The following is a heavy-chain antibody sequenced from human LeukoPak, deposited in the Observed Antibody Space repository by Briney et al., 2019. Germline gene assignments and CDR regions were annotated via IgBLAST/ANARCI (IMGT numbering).Heavy chain of an antibody. D-gene: IGHD2-21*02. CDR1: GGSISSGGYY. Sequence: SQTLSLTCTVSGGSISSGGYYWSWIRQHPGKGLEWIGYIYYSGSTYYNPSLKSRVTISVDTSKNQFSLKLSSVTAADTAVYYCAREPYCGGDCYSGVFDWGQGTPVTVSS. J-gene: IGHJ4*02. CDR3: AREPYCGGDCYSGVFD. CDR2: IYYSGST. V-gene: IGHV4-31*03.